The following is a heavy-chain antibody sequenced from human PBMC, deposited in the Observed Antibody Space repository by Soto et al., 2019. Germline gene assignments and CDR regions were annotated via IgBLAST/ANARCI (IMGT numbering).Heavy chain of an antibody. CDR1: GFSFVNYA. V-gene: IGHV3-23*01. Sequence: GESLKISCAASGFSFVNYAMNWVRQAPGKGLEWVAGLSGSGTSTHYADSVKGRFTISRDNSRDTLFLQRNSLTADDTAVYYCAKATTNECWFNHFDSWGQGAMVTVSS. D-gene: IGHD1-7*01. J-gene: IGHJ4*02. CDR3: AKATTNECWFNHFDS. CDR2: LSGSGTST.